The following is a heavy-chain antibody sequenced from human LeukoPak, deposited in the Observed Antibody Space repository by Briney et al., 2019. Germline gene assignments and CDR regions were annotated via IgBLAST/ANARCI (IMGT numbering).Heavy chain of an antibody. CDR3: ARDTAPNYYDSSGYPY. D-gene: IGHD3-22*01. V-gene: IGHV3-48*04. CDR2: ISSSSSTI. Sequence: GGSLRLSCSASGFTFSAYSMNWVRQAPGKGLEWISYISSSSSTIYYADSVKGRFTISRDNAKNSLFLQMNSLRAEDTAVYYCARDTAPNYYDSSGYPYWGQGTLVTVSS. J-gene: IGHJ4*02. CDR1: GFTFSAYS.